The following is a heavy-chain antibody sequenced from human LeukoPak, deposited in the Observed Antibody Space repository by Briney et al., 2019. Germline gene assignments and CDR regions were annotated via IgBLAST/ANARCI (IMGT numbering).Heavy chain of an antibody. D-gene: IGHD2-2*02. CDR1: GYTFTSYY. CDR3: ARVPGPYTTSRFDN. Sequence: ASVKVSCKTSGYTFTSYYLHWVRQVPGQGPEWVGRIDPNSGGTNYAQKFQGRVTVTRDTSTTTVYMDLGGLRSDDTAVYYCARVPGPYTTSRFDNWGQGTLVTVSS. J-gene: IGHJ4*02. V-gene: IGHV1-2*02. CDR2: IDPNSGGT.